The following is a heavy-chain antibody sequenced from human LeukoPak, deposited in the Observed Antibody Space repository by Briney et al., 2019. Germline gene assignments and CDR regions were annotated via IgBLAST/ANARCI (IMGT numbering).Heavy chain of an antibody. Sequence: ASVKVSCKAFGVTLIGYHMHWVRQAPGRRPEWMGWISAYNGNTNHAQKLQGRVTMTTDTSPSTAYMELRSLRSDDTAVYYCATFYYYGSGSYYLDYYYGMDVWGQGTTVTVSS. V-gene: IGHV1-18*04. D-gene: IGHD3-10*01. J-gene: IGHJ6*02. CDR1: GVTLIGYH. CDR2: ISAYNGNT. CDR3: ATFYYYGSGSYYLDYYYGMDV.